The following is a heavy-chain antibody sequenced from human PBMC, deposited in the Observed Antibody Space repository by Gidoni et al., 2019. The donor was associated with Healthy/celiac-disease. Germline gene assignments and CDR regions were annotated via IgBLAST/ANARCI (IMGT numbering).Heavy chain of an antibody. J-gene: IGHJ3*02. CDR1: GFTISSCA. CDR3: AKPGGGITMVRGADHDACDI. D-gene: IGHD3-10*01. Sequence: EVPLFYSWGCFVPSSGSLCLSCVYSGFTISSCAMIWVRQAPGKGLEWVSAISGSGGSTYYAESVKGRFTISRDNSKNTLYLQMNSLRAEDTAVYYCAKPGGGITMVRGADHDACDIWGQGTMVTVSS. CDR2: ISGSGGST. V-gene: IGHV3-23*01.